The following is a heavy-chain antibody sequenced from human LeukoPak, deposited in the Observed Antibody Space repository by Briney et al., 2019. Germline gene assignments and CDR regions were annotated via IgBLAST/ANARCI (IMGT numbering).Heavy chain of an antibody. CDR2: ISSSSSYI. CDR1: GFTFSSYS. CDR3: ARDALGDILTGGFDY. Sequence: GGSLRLSCAASGFTFSSYSMNWVRQAPGKGLEWVSSISSSSSYIYYADSVKGRFTISRDNAKNSLYLQMNSLRAEDTAVYYCARDALGDILTGGFDYWGQGTLVTVSS. V-gene: IGHV3-21*01. D-gene: IGHD3-9*01. J-gene: IGHJ4*02.